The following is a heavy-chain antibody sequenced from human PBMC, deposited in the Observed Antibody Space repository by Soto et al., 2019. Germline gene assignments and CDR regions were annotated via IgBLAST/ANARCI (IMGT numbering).Heavy chain of an antibody. D-gene: IGHD3-10*01. J-gene: IGHJ2*01. CDR1: GFTFINFA. Sequence: EVQLLESGGGLVQPGGSLRLSCAGSGFTFINFAMNWVRQAPGKGLEWVSTISGGGDAAFFADSVRGRFTISRDNSKDTLPPQMHSLGVDDPAVYYCARKVPGSTSRPDYWYFALWGRGTRVTVSS. CDR2: ISGGGDAA. V-gene: IGHV3-23*01. CDR3: ARKVPGSTSRPDYWYFAL.